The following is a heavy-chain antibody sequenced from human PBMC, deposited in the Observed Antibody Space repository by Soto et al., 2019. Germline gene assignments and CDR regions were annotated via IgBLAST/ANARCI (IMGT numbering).Heavy chain of an antibody. CDR2: IKYDGSEK. CDR1: GFTFSSTW. D-gene: IGHD3-16*01. J-gene: IGHJ4*02. CDR3: ARGLYSRGY. Sequence: EVQLVESGGGLVQPGGSLRLSCVVSGFTFSSTWMYWVRQAPGKGLEWLANIKYDGSEKYYGDSVKGRFAISRDNAKNSLYLQMNSLSVDDTAVYYCARGLYSRGYWGQGTLVTVSS. V-gene: IGHV3-7*03.